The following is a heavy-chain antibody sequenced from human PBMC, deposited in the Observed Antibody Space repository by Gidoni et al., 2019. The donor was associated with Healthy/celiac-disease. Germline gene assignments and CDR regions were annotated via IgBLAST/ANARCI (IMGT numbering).Heavy chain of an antibody. D-gene: IGHD6-19*01. V-gene: IGHV1-46*01. CDR1: GYTFTSYY. CDR3: ARLPVPSSGYSKADNYLDY. Sequence: QVQLVQSGAEVKKPGASVTVSCKASGYTFTSYYMHWVRQAPGQGLEWMGIINPSGGSTSYEQKFQGRVTMTRDTSTSTVYMELSSLRSEDTAVYYCARLPVPSSGYSKADNYLDYWGQGTLVTVSS. CDR2: INPSGGST. J-gene: IGHJ4*02.